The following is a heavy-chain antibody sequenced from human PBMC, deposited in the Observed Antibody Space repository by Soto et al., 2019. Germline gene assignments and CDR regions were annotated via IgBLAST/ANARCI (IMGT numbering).Heavy chain of an antibody. Sequence: SVEVSCKASGYTFNGYSMSWVRQATGQGLEWMGGIIPIFGTANYAQKFQGRVTITADESTSTAHMELSSLRSEDAAVYYCARSGYCSSTSCYTDYYYGMDVWGQGTTVPV. D-gene: IGHD2-2*02. J-gene: IGHJ6*02. CDR2: IIPIFGTA. CDR1: GYTFNGYS. CDR3: ARSGYCSSTSCYTDYYYGMDV. V-gene: IGHV1-69*13.